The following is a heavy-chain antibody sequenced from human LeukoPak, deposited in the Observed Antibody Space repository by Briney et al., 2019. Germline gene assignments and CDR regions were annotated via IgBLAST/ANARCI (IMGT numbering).Heavy chain of an antibody. CDR3: ARDTNGLAY. J-gene: IGHJ4*02. CDR1: GFTFSSHR. Sequence: GGSLRLSCAASGFTFSSHRMHWVRQAPGKGLVWVSCVSTDGSTTNYADSVKGRFTISRDNAKNTLYLQMDSLRVEDTAVYYCARDTNGLAYWGLGTRVTVSS. V-gene: IGHV3-74*01. CDR2: VSTDGSTT. D-gene: IGHD2-8*01.